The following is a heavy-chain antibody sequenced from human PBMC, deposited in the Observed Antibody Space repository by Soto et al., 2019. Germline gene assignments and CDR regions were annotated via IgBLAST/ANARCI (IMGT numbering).Heavy chain of an antibody. CDR2: IKQDGSEK. CDR3: ARENYYDSSGYYFDY. CDR1: GFTFSSYW. V-gene: IGHV3-7*01. Sequence: GESLKISCAASGFTFSSYWMSWVRQAPGKGLEWVANIKQDGSEKYYVDSVKGRFTISRDNAKNSLYLQMNSLRAEDTAVYYCARENYYDSSGYYFDYWGQGTLVTVS. D-gene: IGHD3-22*01. J-gene: IGHJ4*02.